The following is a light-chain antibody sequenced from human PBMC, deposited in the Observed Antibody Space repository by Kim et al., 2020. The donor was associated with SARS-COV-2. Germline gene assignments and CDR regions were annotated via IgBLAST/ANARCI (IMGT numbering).Light chain of an antibody. J-gene: IGLJ2*01. CDR3: QVWDSSTAWV. CDR2: RDS. Sequence: VARVQTARSTCGGNNIENEHVHWYQQRPGQAPMLVIYRDSTRPSGIPERFSGSNSQNTATLTISRAQAGDEADYYCQVWDSSTAWVFGGGTQLTVL. V-gene: IGLV3-9*01. CDR1: NIENEH.